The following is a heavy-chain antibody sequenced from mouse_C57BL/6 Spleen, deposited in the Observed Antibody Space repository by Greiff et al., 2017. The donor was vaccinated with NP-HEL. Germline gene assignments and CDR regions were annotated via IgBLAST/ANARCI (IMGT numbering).Heavy chain of an antibody. CDR3: ARPYDYDDGGFDY. Sequence: EVQVVESGGGLVKPGGSLKLSCAASGFTFSDYGMHWVRQAPEKGLEWVAYISSGSSTIYYADTVKGRFTISRDNAKNTLFLQMTSLRSEDTAMYYCARPYDYDDGGFDYWGQGTTLTVSS. J-gene: IGHJ2*01. V-gene: IGHV5-17*01. CDR1: GFTFSDYG. CDR2: ISSGSSTI. D-gene: IGHD2-4*01.